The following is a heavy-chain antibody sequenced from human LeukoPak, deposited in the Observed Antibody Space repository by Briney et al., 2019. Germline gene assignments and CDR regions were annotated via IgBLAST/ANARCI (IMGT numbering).Heavy chain of an antibody. CDR3: ARGPGTALVRGGLY. CDR2: VYHSGST. J-gene: IGHJ4*02. V-gene: IGHV4-4*02. Sequence: PSETLSLTCAVSGGSISSTDWRSWVRQPPGKGLEWIGEVYHSGSTNYNPSLNSRVTMSVDKSKNQFSLKLSSVTAADTAVYYCARGPGTALVRGGLYWGLGTLVTVSS. D-gene: IGHD5-18*01. CDR1: GGSISSTDW.